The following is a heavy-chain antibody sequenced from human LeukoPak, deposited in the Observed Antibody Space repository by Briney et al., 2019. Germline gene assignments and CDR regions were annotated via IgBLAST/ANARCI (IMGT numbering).Heavy chain of an antibody. D-gene: IGHD3-16*01. J-gene: IGHJ4*02. V-gene: IGHV4-39*01. Sequence: SEALSLTCSVSGGSISGSGYYWAWIRQPPGKGLEWIGSIYYTGSTHYNSSLKSRVTMSVDTSKNQFSLKLSSVTAADTAVYYCASPLGGFDNWGQGTLVTVSS. CDR3: ASPLGGFDN. CDR1: GGSISGSGYY. CDR2: IYYTGST.